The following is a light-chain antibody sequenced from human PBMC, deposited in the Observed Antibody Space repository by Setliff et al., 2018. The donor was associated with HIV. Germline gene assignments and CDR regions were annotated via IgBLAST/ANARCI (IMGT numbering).Light chain of an antibody. J-gene: IGLJ1*01. CDR1: SSDVGGYNY. CDR2: DVS. V-gene: IGLV2-11*01. Sequence: QSVLTQPRSVSGSPGQSVTISCTGTSSDVGGYNYVSWYQQHPGKAPKLMIYDVSKRPSGVPDRFPGSKSGNTASLTISGLQAEDEAGYYCCSYAGSYTYVFGTGTKVTVL. CDR3: CSYAGSYTYV.